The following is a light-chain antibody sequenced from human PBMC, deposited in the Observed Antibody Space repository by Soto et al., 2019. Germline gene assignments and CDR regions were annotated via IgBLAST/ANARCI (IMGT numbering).Light chain of an antibody. J-gene: IGKJ1*01. CDR3: QQYSYFAT. Sequence: DIQMTQSPSTLSASVGDRVTITCRASQSISSWLTWYQQKAGQAPKLLIYKASIVESGVPSRFSGSGSGTEFTLTISSLQPDASETYSCQQYSYFATFGQGTRVEVK. V-gene: IGKV1-5*03. CDR1: QSISSW. CDR2: KAS.